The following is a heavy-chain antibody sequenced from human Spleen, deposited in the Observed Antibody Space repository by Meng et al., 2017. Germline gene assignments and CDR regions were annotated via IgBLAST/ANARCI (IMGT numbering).Heavy chain of an antibody. Sequence: QVQLVQSGDEVKKPGASVKVSCKASGYTFTSYDINWVRQATGQGLEWMGYMRPNSDNTDYAQKFQGRITMTTNTSISTAYMELSSLTSEDTAVYYCAREGLDPWGRGTLVTVSS. CDR1: GYTFTSYD. CDR2: MRPNSDNT. CDR3: AREGLDP. V-gene: IGHV1-8*01. J-gene: IGHJ5*02.